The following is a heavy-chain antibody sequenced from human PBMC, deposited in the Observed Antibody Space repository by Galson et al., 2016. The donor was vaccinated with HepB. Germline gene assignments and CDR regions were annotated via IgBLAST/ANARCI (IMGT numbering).Heavy chain of an antibody. D-gene: IGHD2-15*01. CDR2: IYHSGST. CDR1: GGSISSGGYS. J-gene: IGHJ6*04. V-gene: IGHV4-30-2*01. CDR3: ARHIVVYGMDV. Sequence: TLSLTCAVSGGSISSGGYSWNWIRQAPGKGLEWIGNIYHSGSTNYNPSLKSRVTISIDRSKNQFSLSLSSVSAADTAVYYCARHIVVYGMDVWGKGTTVTVSS.